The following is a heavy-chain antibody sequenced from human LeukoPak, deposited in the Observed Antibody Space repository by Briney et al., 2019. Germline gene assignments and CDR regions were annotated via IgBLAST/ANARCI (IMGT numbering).Heavy chain of an antibody. Sequence: GRSLRLSCAASGFTFSNYWMHWVRQAPGKGLVWVSRINTDGSSTSYADSVKGRFTISRDNAKNTLYLQMNSLRAEDTDVYYCARDLRYCSSTSCYDPNFDYWGQGTLVTVSS. CDR3: ARDLRYCSSTSCYDPNFDY. D-gene: IGHD2-2*01. V-gene: IGHV3-74*01. CDR1: GFTFSNYW. J-gene: IGHJ4*02. CDR2: INTDGSST.